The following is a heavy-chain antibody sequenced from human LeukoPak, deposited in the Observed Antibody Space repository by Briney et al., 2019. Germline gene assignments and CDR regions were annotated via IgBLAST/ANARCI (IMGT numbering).Heavy chain of an antibody. CDR3: AKDIDTRSTNAFDI. Sequence: PGGSLRLSCVASGFTFDDYSIHWVRQAPGKGLEWVSLISGDGGSTYYADSVKGRFTISRDNSKNSLYLQMNSLRTEDTALYYCAKDIDTRSTNAFDIWGQGTMVTVSS. CDR1: GFTFDDYS. V-gene: IGHV3-43*02. CDR2: ISGDGGST. J-gene: IGHJ3*02. D-gene: IGHD2-15*01.